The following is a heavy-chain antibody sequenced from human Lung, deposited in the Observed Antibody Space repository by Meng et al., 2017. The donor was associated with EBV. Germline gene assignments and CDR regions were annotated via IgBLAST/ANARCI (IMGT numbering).Heavy chain of an antibody. Sequence: QDWDEELLKLSWTPYLTLHGYDGSFSCHDWSWIRQPQGKGLEWLGEINHSGSTNYNPSLKSRVTISVDTSKNKFSLKLSSVTATDTAVYYCARVTLWFGELEYWGQGTLVTVSS. J-gene: IGHJ4*02. CDR2: INHSGST. CDR1: DGSFSCHD. V-gene: IGHV4-34*01. CDR3: ARVTLWFGELEY. D-gene: IGHD3-10*01.